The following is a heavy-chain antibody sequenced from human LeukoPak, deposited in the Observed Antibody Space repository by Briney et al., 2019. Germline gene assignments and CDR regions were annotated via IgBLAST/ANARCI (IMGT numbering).Heavy chain of an antibody. CDR2: ISGSGGST. CDR1: GFTFSSYA. J-gene: IGHJ4*02. Sequence: GGSLRLSCAASGFTFSSYAMSWVRQAPGKGLEWVSAISGSGGSTYYADSVKGRFTISRDNAKHTLYLQMNSLRAEDTAVYYCARETVLVRGADFDYWGQGTLVTVSS. CDR3: ARETVLVRGADFDY. V-gene: IGHV3-23*01. D-gene: IGHD3-10*01.